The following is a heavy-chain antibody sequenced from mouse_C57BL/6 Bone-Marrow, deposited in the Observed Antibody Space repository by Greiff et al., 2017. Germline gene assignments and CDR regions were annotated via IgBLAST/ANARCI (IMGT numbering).Heavy chain of an antibody. CDR2: ISYSGST. CDR1: GYSITSYY. Sequence: VQLQQSGPGLAKPSQTLSLTCSVTGYSITSYYWNWIRKFPGNKLEYMGYISYSGSTYYNPSLKSRISITRDTSKNQYYLQWNSVTTEDTDTYYGARGESTRAMAYWGRGTSVTVSS. CDR3: ARGESTRAMAY. D-gene: IGHD2-14*01. V-gene: IGHV3-8*01. J-gene: IGHJ4*01.